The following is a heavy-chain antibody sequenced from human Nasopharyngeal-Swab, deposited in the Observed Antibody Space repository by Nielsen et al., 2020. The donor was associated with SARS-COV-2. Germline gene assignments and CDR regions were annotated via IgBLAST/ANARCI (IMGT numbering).Heavy chain of an antibody. CDR3: ARDFWSGYFSERPYGMDV. J-gene: IGHJ6*02. Sequence: SETLSLTCTVSGDSISSYYWSWIRQPAGKGLEWIGRIYTSGSTNYNPSLKSRVTMSVDTSKNQFSLKLSSVTAADTAVYYCARDFWSGYFSERPYGMDVWGQGTTVTVSS. CDR2: IYTSGST. D-gene: IGHD3-3*01. CDR1: GDSISSYY. V-gene: IGHV4-4*07.